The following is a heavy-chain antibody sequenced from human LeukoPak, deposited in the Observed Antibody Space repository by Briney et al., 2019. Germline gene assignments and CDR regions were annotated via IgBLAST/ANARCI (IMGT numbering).Heavy chain of an antibody. CDR2: INPNSGGT. V-gene: IGHV1-2*02. D-gene: IGHD4-23*01. CDR1: GYTFTGYY. J-gene: IGHJ6*02. Sequence: ASVTVSCTASGYTFTGYYMHWVRQAPGQGLEWMGWINPNSGGTNYAQKFQGRVTMTRDTSISTAYMELSMLRTDDTAVDYCAEVRYFYGGKSYYGMDVWGQGTTVTVSS. CDR3: AEVRYFYGGKSYYGMDV.